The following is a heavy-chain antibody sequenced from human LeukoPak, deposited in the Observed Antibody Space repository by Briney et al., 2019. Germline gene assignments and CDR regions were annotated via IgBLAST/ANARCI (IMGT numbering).Heavy chain of an antibody. CDR3: ARHSPYDGFDY. V-gene: IGHV1-69*13. J-gene: IGHJ4*02. CDR2: IIPIFGTA. CDR1: GGTFSSYA. Sequence: ASVTVSCKASGGTFSSYAISWVRQAPGQGLEWLGGIIPIFGTANYAQKFQGRVTITADESTSTAYMELSSLRSEDTAVYYCARHSPYDGFDYWGQGTLVTVSS. D-gene: IGHD3-3*01.